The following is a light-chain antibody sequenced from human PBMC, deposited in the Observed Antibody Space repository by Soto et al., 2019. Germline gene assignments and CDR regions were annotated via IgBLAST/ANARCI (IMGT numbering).Light chain of an antibody. CDR1: RDIGND. Sequence: AIQMTQSPSSLSASVGDRITITCRASRDIGNDLGWFQQKPGKAPKLLIYAASTLQSGVPSRFSGSGSGTDFTLTISSLQPEDFATYYCLQDYIYPLTFAQGTKVDIK. CDR3: LQDYIYPLT. CDR2: AAS. V-gene: IGKV1-6*01. J-gene: IGKJ1*01.